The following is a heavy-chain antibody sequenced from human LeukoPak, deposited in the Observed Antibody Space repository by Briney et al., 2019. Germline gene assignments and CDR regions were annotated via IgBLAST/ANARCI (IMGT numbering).Heavy chain of an antibody. CDR3: AKDMQTWPRFPDY. CDR1: GGSISSGGYY. V-gene: IGHV4-30-2*01. CDR2: IYHSGST. J-gene: IGHJ4*02. D-gene: IGHD5-12*01. Sequence: PSQTLSLTCTVSGGSISSGGYYWSWIRQPPGKGLEWIGYIYHSGSTYYNPSLKSRVTISVDRSKNQFSLKLSSVTAEDTAVYYCAKDMQTWPRFPDYWGQGTLVTVSS.